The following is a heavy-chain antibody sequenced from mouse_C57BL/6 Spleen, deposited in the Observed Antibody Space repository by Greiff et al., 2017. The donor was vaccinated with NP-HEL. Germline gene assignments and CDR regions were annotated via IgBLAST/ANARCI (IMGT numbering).Heavy chain of an antibody. CDR1: GYTFTSYW. D-gene: IGHD2-5*01. CDR2: IDPSDSYT. J-gene: IGHJ4*01. V-gene: IGHV1-59*01. Sequence: VQLQQSGAELVRPGTSVKLSCKASGYTFTSYWMHWVKQRPGQGLEWIGVIDPSDSYTNYNQKFKGKATLTVDTSSSTAYMQLSSLTSEDSAVYYCARKDYSNYDYAMDYWGQGTSVTVSS. CDR3: ARKDYSNYDYAMDY.